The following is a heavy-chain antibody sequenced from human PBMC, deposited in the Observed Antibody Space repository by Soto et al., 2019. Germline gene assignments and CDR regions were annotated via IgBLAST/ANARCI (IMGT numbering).Heavy chain of an antibody. V-gene: IGHV3-7*01. CDR2: IKQDGSEK. CDR1: GFTFSSYW. CDR3: ARVGLLWFGETYDY. J-gene: IGHJ4*02. Sequence: GGSLRLSCAASGFTFSSYWMSWVRQAPGKGLEWVANIKQDGSEKYYVDSVKGRFTISRDNAKNSLYLQMNSLRAEDTAVYYCARVGLLWFGETYDYWGQGTLVTVSS. D-gene: IGHD3-10*01.